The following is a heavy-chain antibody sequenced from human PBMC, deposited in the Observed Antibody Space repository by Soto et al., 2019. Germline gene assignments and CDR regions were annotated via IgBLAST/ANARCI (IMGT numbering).Heavy chain of an antibody. V-gene: IGHV3-23*01. Sequence: GGSLRLSCAASGFNFSSYAMRWVRQAPGKGLEWVSALSAGGGSTYYADSVKGRFTISRDNSINTLYLQMNSLRTEDTAVYYCAHPRGYGVFDAYDMWGQGAMVTVSS. J-gene: IGHJ3*02. CDR3: AHPRGYGVFDAYDM. D-gene: IGHD4-17*01. CDR1: GFNFSSYA. CDR2: LSAGGGST.